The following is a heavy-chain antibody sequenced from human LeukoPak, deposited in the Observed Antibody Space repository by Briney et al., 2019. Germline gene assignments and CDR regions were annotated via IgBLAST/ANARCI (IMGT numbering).Heavy chain of an antibody. CDR3: ASGLDQLLQSLFDY. CDR1: GFTFSIYF. D-gene: IGHD2-2*01. Sequence: GGSLRLSCAASGFTFSIYFMHWVRQAPGKGPGWVAIISYDGSNKYYADSVKGRFTISRDNSKNTLYLQMNSLRAEDTAVYYCASGLDQLLQSLFDYWGQGTLVTVSS. V-gene: IGHV3-30*04. CDR2: ISYDGSNK. J-gene: IGHJ4*02.